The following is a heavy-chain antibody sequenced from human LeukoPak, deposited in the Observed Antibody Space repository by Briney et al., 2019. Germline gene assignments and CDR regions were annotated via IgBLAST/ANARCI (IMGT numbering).Heavy chain of an antibody. CDR1: GYSFTSYW. Sequence: KISCKASGYSFTSYWLGWVRQMPGKGLEWMGIIYPDDSDTRYSPSFQGQVTFSADKSISTAYLQWSSLKASDTAMYYCARRGYCGGDCYVDYWGQGTLVTVSS. CDR2: IYPDDSDT. J-gene: IGHJ4*02. CDR3: ARRGYCGGDCYVDY. V-gene: IGHV5-51*01. D-gene: IGHD2-21*02.